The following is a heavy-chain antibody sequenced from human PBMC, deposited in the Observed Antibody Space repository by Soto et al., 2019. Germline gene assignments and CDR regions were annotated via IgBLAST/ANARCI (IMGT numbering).Heavy chain of an antibody. CDR2: IYYSGST. V-gene: IGHV4-31*03. D-gene: IGHD6-19*01. Sequence: TLSLTCPVSGGSISSGGYYWSWIRQHPGKGLEWIGYIYYSGSTYYNPSLKSRVTISVDTSKNQFSLKLSSVTAADTAVYYCARDPAVASYGMDVWGQGTTVTVSS. CDR1: GGSISSGGYY. J-gene: IGHJ6*02. CDR3: ARDPAVASYGMDV.